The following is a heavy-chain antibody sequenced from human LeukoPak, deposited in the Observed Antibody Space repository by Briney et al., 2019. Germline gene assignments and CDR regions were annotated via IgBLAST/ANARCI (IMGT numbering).Heavy chain of an antibody. D-gene: IGHD6-19*01. CDR3: ATDRGIAVAGALGY. J-gene: IGHJ4*02. V-gene: IGHV1-8*03. Sequence: ASVKISCKASGYTFTGYYMHWVRQATGQGLEWMGWMNPNSGNTGYAQKFQGRVTITRNTSISTAYMELSSLRSEDTAVYYCATDRGIAVAGALGYWGQGTLVTVSS. CDR2: MNPNSGNT. CDR1: GYTFTGYY.